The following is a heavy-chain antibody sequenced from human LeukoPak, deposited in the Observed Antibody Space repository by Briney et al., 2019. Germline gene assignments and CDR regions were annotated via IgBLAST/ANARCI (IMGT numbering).Heavy chain of an antibody. CDR3: AKNIAAPTTPFDY. CDR1: GFTFSTYA. CDR2: ISGSGGTT. V-gene: IGHV3-23*01. Sequence: GGSLRLSCAASGFTFSTYAMNWVRQAPGKGLEWVSGISGSGGTTYYADSVKGRFTISRDNSKNTLYPQMNYLRAEDTALYYCAKNIAAPTTPFDYWGQGTLATVSS. D-gene: IGHD6-13*01. J-gene: IGHJ4*02.